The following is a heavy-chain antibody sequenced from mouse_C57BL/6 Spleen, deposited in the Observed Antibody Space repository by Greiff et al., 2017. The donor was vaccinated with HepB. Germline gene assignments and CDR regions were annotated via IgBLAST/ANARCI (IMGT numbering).Heavy chain of an antibody. CDR2: ISSGRITN. V-gene: IGHV5-17*01. CDR1: GSTFSNYG. D-gene: IGHD1-1*01. Sequence: VQGVESGGGLLKPGGSLKLSCAASGSTFSNYGMHWVRQAPGKGLRWVAYISSGRITNYYEDTVKGRFTISRDNAKNTLFLQMTSLRSEETAMYYCARNYYGSSHYFDYWGQGTTLTVSS. CDR3: ARNYYGSSHYFDY. J-gene: IGHJ2*01.